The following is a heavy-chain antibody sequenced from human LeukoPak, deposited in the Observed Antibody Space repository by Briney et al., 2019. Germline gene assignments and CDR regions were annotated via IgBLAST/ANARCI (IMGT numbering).Heavy chain of an antibody. D-gene: IGHD1-26*01. V-gene: IGHV1-46*01. CDR2: INPSGGST. J-gene: IGHJ5*02. CDR1: GYTFTSYY. CDR3: ARAGRGDWFDP. Sequence: ASVKVSCKASGYTFTSYYMHWVRQAPGQGLEWMGIINPSGGSTSYAQKFQGRVTMTRDTSTSTVYMELSSLRSEDTAVHYCARAGRGDWFDPWGQGTLVTVSS.